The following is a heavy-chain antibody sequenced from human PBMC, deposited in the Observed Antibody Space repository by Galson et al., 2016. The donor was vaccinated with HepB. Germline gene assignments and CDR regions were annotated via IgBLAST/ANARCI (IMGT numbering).Heavy chain of an antibody. V-gene: IGHV4-4*02. J-gene: IGHJ4*02. CDR2: TYHTGST. Sequence: ETLSLTCAVSSDSISSTYWRSWVRQPPGKGLEWIGETYHTGSTNFNPSLMSRVTISLDKSKNQLSLMLTSVTAADTAVYYCARHIAVAGTRGFDYWGQGALVTVSS. D-gene: IGHD6-19*01. CDR3: ARHIAVAGTRGFDY. CDR1: SDSISSTYW.